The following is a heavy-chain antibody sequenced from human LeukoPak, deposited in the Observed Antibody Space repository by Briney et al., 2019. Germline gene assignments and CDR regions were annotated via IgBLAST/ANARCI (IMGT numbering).Heavy chain of an antibody. CDR2: ISLSGLT. V-gene: IGHV4-4*02. D-gene: IGHD2-2*02. CDR1: GGSISSTNW. Sequence: SETLSLTCGVSGGSISSTNWYSWVRQPPGQGLEWIGEISLSGLTNYNPSLKSRVTMSLDKSKNLLFLTLTSVTAADTAVYYCATAPILRGEGGEHYRYGMDVWGQGTTVIVSS. J-gene: IGHJ6*02. CDR3: ATAPILRGEGGEHYRYGMDV.